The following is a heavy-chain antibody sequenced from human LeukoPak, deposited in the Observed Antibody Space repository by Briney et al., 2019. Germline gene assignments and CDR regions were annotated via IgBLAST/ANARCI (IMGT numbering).Heavy chain of an antibody. V-gene: IGHV3-21*01. D-gene: IGHD3-9*01. Sequence: GGSLRLSCAASGFAFSYYSITWVRQAPGKGLEWVSSISSSGDYKYYADSVKGRFTISRNNAKNSLFLQMNSLRAEDTALYYCARGHNDWFDFFDYWGQGTLVTVTS. CDR1: GFAFSYYS. CDR2: ISSSGDYK. CDR3: ARGHNDWFDFFDY. J-gene: IGHJ4*02.